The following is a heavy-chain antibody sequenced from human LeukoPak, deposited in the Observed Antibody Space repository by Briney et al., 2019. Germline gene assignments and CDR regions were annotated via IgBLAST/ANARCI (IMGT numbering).Heavy chain of an antibody. V-gene: IGHV4-34*01. Sequence: SETLSLTCAVYGGSFSGYYWSWIRQPPGKGLEWIGEINHSGSTNYNPSLKSRVTISVDTSKNQFSLKLSSVTAADTAVYYCARVGLAYDSSGYYSADSGYFDYWGQGTLVTVSS. D-gene: IGHD3-22*01. CDR1: GGSFSGYY. CDR2: INHSGST. CDR3: ARVGLAYDSSGYYSADSGYFDY. J-gene: IGHJ4*02.